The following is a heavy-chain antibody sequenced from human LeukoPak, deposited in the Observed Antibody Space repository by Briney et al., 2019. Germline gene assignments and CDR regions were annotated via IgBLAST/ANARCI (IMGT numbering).Heavy chain of an antibody. D-gene: IGHD6-19*01. J-gene: IGHJ4*02. Sequence: ASVKVSWKVSGYTLTELSIHWVRQAPGKGLDWMGGFDPEDSEPIYAEKFHDRVTMTEDTSTDTAYLELSRLTSEDTAVYYCATEGQWLLLHYFDSWGQGTLVTVSS. V-gene: IGHV1-24*01. CDR1: GYTLTELS. CDR2: FDPEDSEP. CDR3: ATEGQWLLLHYFDS.